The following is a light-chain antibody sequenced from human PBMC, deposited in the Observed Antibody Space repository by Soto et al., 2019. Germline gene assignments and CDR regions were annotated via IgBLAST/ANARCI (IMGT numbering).Light chain of an antibody. V-gene: IGKV3-20*01. Sequence: EIVLTQSPGTLSLSPGERATLSCRASQSVSSSYLAWYQQKPGQSPRLLIYGASSRATGIPDRFSGSGSGKDFTLIISRLEREDFAVYYCQQYGSSPITFGQGTRLEIK. CDR2: GAS. CDR1: QSVSSSY. CDR3: QQYGSSPIT. J-gene: IGKJ5*01.